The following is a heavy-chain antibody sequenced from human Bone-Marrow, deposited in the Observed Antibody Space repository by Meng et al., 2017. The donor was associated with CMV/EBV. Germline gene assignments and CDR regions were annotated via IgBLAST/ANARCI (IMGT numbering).Heavy chain of an antibody. D-gene: IGHD3-3*01. CDR1: FTFSSYG. Sequence: FTFSSYGMSGVRQAPGKGLEWVANIKKDGSEKYYVDSVKGRFTISRDNAKNSLYLQMNSLRAEDTAVYYCARGTWGSGYYSRYGMDVWGQGTTVTVSS. J-gene: IGHJ6*02. V-gene: IGHV3-7*01. CDR3: ARGTWGSGYYSRYGMDV. CDR2: IKKDGSEK.